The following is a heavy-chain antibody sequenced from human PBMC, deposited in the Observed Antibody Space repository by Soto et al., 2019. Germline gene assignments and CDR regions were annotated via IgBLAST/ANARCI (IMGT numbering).Heavy chain of an antibody. Sequence: PGGSLRLSCAASGFTFSSYAMHWVRQAPGKGLEWVAVISYDGSNKYYADSVKGRFTISRDNSKNTLYLQMNSLRAEDTAVYYCARDLLYYDILTGYYTKPLINNRFEPWGQGTRVTVPS. D-gene: IGHD3-9*01. J-gene: IGHJ5*02. V-gene: IGHV3-30-3*01. CDR3: ARDLLYYDILTGYYTKPLINNRFEP. CDR2: ISYDGSNK. CDR1: GFTFSSYA.